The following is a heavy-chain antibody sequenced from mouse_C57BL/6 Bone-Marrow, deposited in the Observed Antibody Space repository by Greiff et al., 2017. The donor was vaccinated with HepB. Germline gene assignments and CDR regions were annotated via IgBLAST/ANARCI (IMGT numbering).Heavy chain of an antibody. CDR3: ARYRSSLYAMDY. D-gene: IGHD1-1*01. Sequence: EVKLMESGGGLVKPGGSLKLSCAASGFTFSSYAMSWVRQTPEKRLEWVATISDGGSYTYYPDNVKGRFTISRDNAKNNLYLQMSHLKSEDTAMYYCARYRSSLYAMDYWGQGTSVTVSS. CDR2: ISDGGSYT. J-gene: IGHJ4*01. CDR1: GFTFSSYA. V-gene: IGHV5-4*03.